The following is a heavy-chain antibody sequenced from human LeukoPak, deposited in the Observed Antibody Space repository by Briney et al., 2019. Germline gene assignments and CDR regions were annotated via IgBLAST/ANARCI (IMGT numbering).Heavy chain of an antibody. CDR2: FYYSGAT. CDR3: ARSNARDGYNFGY. J-gene: IGHJ4*02. D-gene: IGHD5-24*01. Sequence: PSETLSLTCTVSGGSISSSSWSWIRQPPGKGLEWIGYFYYSGATNYNPSLKSRVTISVDTTKTQLSLQMTSMTAVDTAVYYCARSNARDGYNFGYWGQGTLVTVSS. CDR1: GGSISSSS. V-gene: IGHV4-59*08.